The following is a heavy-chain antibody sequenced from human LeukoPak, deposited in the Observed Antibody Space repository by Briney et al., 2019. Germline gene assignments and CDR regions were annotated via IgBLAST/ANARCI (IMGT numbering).Heavy chain of an antibody. CDR2: IRYDGSNK. D-gene: IGHD6-6*01. V-gene: IGHV3-30*02. CDR1: GFTFSSYG. J-gene: IGHJ4*02. Sequence: GGSLRLSCAASGFTFSSYGMHWVRQAPGKGLEWVAFIRYDGSNKYYADSVKGRFTISRDNSKNTLYLQMNSLRAEDTAMYYCAKGPRAYSSSPTYYFDYWGQGTLVTVSS. CDR3: AKGPRAYSSSPTYYFDY.